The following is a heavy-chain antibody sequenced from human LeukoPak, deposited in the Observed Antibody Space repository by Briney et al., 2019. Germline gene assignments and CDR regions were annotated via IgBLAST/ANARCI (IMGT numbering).Heavy chain of an antibody. CDR1: GFTFSSYA. Sequence: GGSLRLSCAASGFTFSSYAMHWVRQAPGKGLEWVAVISYDGSNKYYADSVKGRFTISRDNSKNTLYLQMNSLRAEDTAVYYCARWAQPYHYYMDVWGKGTTVTISS. CDR3: ARWAQPYHYYMDV. CDR2: ISYDGSNK. J-gene: IGHJ6*03. V-gene: IGHV3-30*04.